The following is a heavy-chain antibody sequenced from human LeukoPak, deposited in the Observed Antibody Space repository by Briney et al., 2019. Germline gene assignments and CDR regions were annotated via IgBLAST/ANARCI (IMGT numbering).Heavy chain of an antibody. CDR2: ITSSGDTI. CDR3: ARDTEYSDN. D-gene: IGHD1-1*01. Sequence: GGSLRPSCVGSGFIFGDFYMNWIRQAPGKGLEWISFITSSGDTIYYADSVKGRFTVSRDNAKNSLYLQMNSLRVEDTAVYFCARDTEYSDNWGQGTLVSVSS. CDR1: GFIFGDFY. V-gene: IGHV3-11*01. J-gene: IGHJ4*02.